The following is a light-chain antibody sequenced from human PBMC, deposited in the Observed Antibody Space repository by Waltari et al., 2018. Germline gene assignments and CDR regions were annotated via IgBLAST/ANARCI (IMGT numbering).Light chain of an antibody. CDR2: GAY. Sequence: DIVVTQSPAPLSVSPGERVTISCRASQNVGTSFAWYQQKPGQTPRLIIFGAYSRASGVPARFSGSGSGTDFTLAISILQSEDFAVYYCQQYEDWPRHSFGGGTKVQIE. V-gene: IGKV3-15*01. CDR1: QNVGTS. CDR3: QQYEDWPRHS. J-gene: IGKJ4*01.